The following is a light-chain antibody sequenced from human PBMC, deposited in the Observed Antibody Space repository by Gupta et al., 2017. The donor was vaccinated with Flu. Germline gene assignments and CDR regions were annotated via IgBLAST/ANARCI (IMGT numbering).Light chain of an antibody. J-gene: IGLJ2*01. CDR1: SSNIGTNS. V-gene: IGLV1-44*01. Sequence: QSVVTQPPSASGSPGQSVTISCSGSSSNIGTNSVNWYQQFPRTAPRLLIYSNNRRPSGVPDRFSGSKSGTSASLAISGLQSEDEADYYCAALDDSLNGPVFGGGTRVTVL. CDR2: SNN. CDR3: AALDDSLNGPV.